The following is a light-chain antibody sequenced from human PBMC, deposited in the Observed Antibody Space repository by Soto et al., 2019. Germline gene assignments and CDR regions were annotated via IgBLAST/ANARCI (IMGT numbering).Light chain of an antibody. Sequence: DIPMTQSPSTLYASVGDRVTINFRASPSISNWLAGYQQKPGKAPKLLIHKASTLQSGVPSRFSVSVSGTVFTLRNSSLQPDDFATYYCQYFEMYWTFGPGTKVEIK. CDR3: QYFEMYWT. V-gene: IGKV1-5*03. CDR1: PSISNW. J-gene: IGKJ1*01. CDR2: KAS.